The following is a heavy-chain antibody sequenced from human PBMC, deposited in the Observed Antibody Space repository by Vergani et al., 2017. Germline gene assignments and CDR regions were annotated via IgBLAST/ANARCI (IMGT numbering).Heavy chain of an antibody. CDR3: AKHFRGWGIDY. J-gene: IGHJ4*02. Sequence: QVQLVESGGGVVQRGGSLRFPCATSGFTLSNYDTQWIRQGPGKGLEFVAFIQFDGSNQYYADPVKGRFTLSRDFSKNTLYLQMNSLRTDDTATYYCAKHFRGWGIDYWGQGTQVIVSS. V-gene: IGHV3-30*02. CDR2: IQFDGSNQ. D-gene: IGHD3-16*01. CDR1: GFTLSNYD.